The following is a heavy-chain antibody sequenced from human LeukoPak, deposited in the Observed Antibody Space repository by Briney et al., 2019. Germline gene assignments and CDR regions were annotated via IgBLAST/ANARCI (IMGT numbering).Heavy chain of an antibody. CDR3: ARDSLHRPYYYDSSGSDY. J-gene: IGHJ4*02. CDR1: GYTFTGYY. Sequence: ASVKVSCKASGYTFTGYYMHWVRQAPGQGLEWMGWIKPNSGGTNYAQKFQGRVTMTRDTSIGTAYMELSRLRSDDTAVYYCARDSLHRPYYYDSSGSDYWGQGTLVTVSS. D-gene: IGHD3-22*01. CDR2: IKPNSGGT. V-gene: IGHV1-2*02.